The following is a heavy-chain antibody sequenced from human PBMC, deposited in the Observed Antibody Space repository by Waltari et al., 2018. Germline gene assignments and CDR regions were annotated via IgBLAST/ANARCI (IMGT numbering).Heavy chain of an antibody. CDR3: ATSGPITMVRGNWFDP. CDR1: GYTLTELS. D-gene: IGHD3-10*01. Sequence: QVQLVQSGAEVKKPGASVKVSCKVSGYTLTELSMHWVRQAPGKGLEWMGGFGPEDGETIYAQKFQGRVTMTEDTSTDTAYMELSSLRSEDTAVYYCATSGPITMVRGNWFDPWGQGTLVTVSS. J-gene: IGHJ5*02. V-gene: IGHV1-24*01. CDR2: FGPEDGET.